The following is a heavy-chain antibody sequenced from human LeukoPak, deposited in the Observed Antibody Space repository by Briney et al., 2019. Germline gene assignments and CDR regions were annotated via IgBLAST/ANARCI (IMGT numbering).Heavy chain of an antibody. D-gene: IGHD6-19*01. Sequence: GGSLRLSCAASGFTFSSYVMSWVRQAPGKGLEWVSAISGSGDSTYYADSVKGRFTISRDNSKNTVYLQMNSLRGEDTAVYYCAKDFQNSSGWYWGYFDLWGRGTLVTVSS. CDR3: AKDFQNSSGWYWGYFDL. J-gene: IGHJ2*01. CDR2: ISGSGDST. V-gene: IGHV3-23*01. CDR1: GFTFSSYV.